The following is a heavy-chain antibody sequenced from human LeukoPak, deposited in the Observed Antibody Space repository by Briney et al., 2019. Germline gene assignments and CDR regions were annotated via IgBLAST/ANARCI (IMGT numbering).Heavy chain of an antibody. CDR1: GGSFSGYY. D-gene: IGHD3-3*01. CDR2: INHSGST. CDR3: ARGPSPSIFGVVILYQGGPDFDY. V-gene: IGHV4-34*01. Sequence: PSETLSLTCAVYGGSFSGYYWSWIRQPPGKGLEWIGEINHSGSTNYNPSLKSRVTISVDTSKNQFSLKLSSVTAADTAVYYCARGPSPSIFGVVILYQGGPDFDYWGQGTLVTVSS. J-gene: IGHJ4*02.